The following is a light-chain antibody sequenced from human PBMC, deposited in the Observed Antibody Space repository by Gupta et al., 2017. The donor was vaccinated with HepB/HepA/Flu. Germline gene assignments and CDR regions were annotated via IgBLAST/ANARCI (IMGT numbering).Light chain of an antibody. V-gene: IGLV4-69*01. CDR1: SGHSTYA. J-gene: IGLJ2*01. CDR2: LNSDGSH. CDR3: QTWGSGIPVV. Sequence: QLVLTQSPSASASPGASVKLTCTLSSGHSTYAIAWHQQQPEKGTRYLMKLNSDGSHSKGDGIPDRFSDSSSGAERYLTISSLQSEDEADYYGQTWGSGIPVVFGGGTKLTVL.